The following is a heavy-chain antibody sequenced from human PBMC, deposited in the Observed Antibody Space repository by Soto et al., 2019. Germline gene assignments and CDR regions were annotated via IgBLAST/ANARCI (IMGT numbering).Heavy chain of an antibody. J-gene: IGHJ5*02. Sequence: LALTCAVYGGSFSGYYWSWIRQPPGKGLEWIGEINHSGSTNYNPSLKSRVTISVDTSKNQFSLKLSSVTAADTAVYYCARANITWIQLWLLWFDPWGQGTLVTVYS. V-gene: IGHV4-34*01. CDR3: ARANITWIQLWLLWFDP. D-gene: IGHD5-18*01. CDR1: GGSFSGYY. CDR2: INHSGST.